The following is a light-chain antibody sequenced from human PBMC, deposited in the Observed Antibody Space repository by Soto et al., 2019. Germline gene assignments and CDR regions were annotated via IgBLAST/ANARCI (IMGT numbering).Light chain of an antibody. CDR3: QSYDSSLSPYV. J-gene: IGLJ1*01. CDR1: SSNIGAGSD. CDR2: DTY. V-gene: IGLV1-40*01. Sequence: QSALTQPPSVSGAPGQRVTISCTGSSSNIGAGSDVHWYQQLPGTAPKLLIYDTYNRPSGVPDRFSGSKSGTSASLAITGLQTEDEAEYYCQSYDSSLSPYVFGTGTKLTVL.